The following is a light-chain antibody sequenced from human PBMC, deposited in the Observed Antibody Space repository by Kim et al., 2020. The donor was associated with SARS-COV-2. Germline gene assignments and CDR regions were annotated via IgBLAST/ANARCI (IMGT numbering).Light chain of an antibody. CDR1: QSIENY. CDR3: QKYNSPPRT. V-gene: IGKV1-27*01. CDR2: DAS. Sequence: ASVGDRVTITCRASQSIENYLAWYQQKPGKVPKLLIYDASALQSGAPSRFSGSGSGTEFTLTINSLQPEDVATYYCQKYNSPPRTFGQGTKVDIK. J-gene: IGKJ1*01.